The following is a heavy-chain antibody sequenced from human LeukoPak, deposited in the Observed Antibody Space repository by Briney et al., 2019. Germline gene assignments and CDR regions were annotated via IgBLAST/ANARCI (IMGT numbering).Heavy chain of an antibody. Sequence: GGSLRLSCAASGFTFSSYSMNWVRQAPGKGLEWVSYISSSGSTIYYADSVKGRFTISRDNAKNSLYLQMNSLKTEDTAVYYCTLLPDYYYYYMDVWGKGTTVTISS. D-gene: IGHD2-15*01. J-gene: IGHJ6*03. CDR3: TLLPDYYYYYMDV. CDR1: GFTFSSYS. V-gene: IGHV3-48*04. CDR2: ISSSGSTI.